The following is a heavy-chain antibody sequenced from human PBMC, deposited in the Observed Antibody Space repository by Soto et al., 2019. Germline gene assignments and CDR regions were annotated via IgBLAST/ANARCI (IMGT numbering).Heavy chain of an antibody. D-gene: IGHD1-26*01. Sequence: SETLSLTCTVSGGSISSYYWSWIRQPPGKGLEWIGYIYYSGSTNYNPSLKSRVTISVDTSKNQFSLKLSSVTAADTAVYYCARLVGYYYYMDVWGKGTTVTVSS. V-gene: IGHV4-59*08. J-gene: IGHJ6*03. CDR3: ARLVGYYYYMDV. CDR1: GGSISSYY. CDR2: IYYSGST.